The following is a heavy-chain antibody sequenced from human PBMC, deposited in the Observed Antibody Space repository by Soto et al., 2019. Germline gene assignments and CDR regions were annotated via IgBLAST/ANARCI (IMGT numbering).Heavy chain of an antibody. Sequence: GGSLRLSCAASGFTFSSYSMNWVRQAPGKGLEWVSSISSSSSCIYYADSVKGRFTISRDNAKNSLYLQMNSLRAEDTAVYYCARDYSMVRGFPPKGGYYYYGMDVWGQGTTVTVSS. D-gene: IGHD3-10*01. CDR1: GFTFSSYS. V-gene: IGHV3-21*01. CDR2: ISSSSSCI. J-gene: IGHJ6*02. CDR3: ARDYSMVRGFPPKGGYYYYGMDV.